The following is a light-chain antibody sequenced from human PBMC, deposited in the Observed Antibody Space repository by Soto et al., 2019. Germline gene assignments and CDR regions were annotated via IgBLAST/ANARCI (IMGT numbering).Light chain of an antibody. CDR3: RSFTISFTEV. J-gene: IGLJ1*01. CDR1: SSDVGAYNY. V-gene: IGLV2-14*03. Sequence: QSVLTQPASVSASPGQSITISCTGTSSDVGAYNYVSWYPQHPGKAPKVMIYDVSYRPSGVSNRFSGSKSGNTASLTISGLRDEDEADYYCRSFTISFTEVFGTGTKVTVL. CDR2: DVS.